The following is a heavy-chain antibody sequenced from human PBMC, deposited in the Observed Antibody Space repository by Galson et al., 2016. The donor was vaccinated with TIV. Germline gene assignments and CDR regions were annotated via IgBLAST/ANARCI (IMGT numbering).Heavy chain of an antibody. Sequence: LSLTCAFFGGSISNGDYYWSWIRQPPGKGLEWIGYIYYSGSTKINPSLKSRLTMSVDRSRNQFSLSLYSVTAADTAVYFCARDAGTYYHAFDVWGQGTMVTVSS. CDR2: IYYSGST. V-gene: IGHV4-30-4*01. CDR1: GGSISNGDYY. CDR3: ARDAGTYYHAFDV. J-gene: IGHJ3*01. D-gene: IGHD3-22*01.